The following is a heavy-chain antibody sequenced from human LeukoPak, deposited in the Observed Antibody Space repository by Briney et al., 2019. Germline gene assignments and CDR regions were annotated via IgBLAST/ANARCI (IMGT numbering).Heavy chain of an antibody. CDR2: INDLGTT. V-gene: IGHV4-34*01. D-gene: IGHD2-2*01. CDR1: GGSFSGYY. J-gene: IGHJ4*02. CDR3: ARRTMPFDV. Sequence: PSETLSLTCAVFGGSFSGYYWNWIRQSPGKGLEWIGEINDLGTTYYNPSLKSRVIISVDASKNQFSLRLRSLTAADTAVYYCARRTMPFDVWGQGDLVTVSS.